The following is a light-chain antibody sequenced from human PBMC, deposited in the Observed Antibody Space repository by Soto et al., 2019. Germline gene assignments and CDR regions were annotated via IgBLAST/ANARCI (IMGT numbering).Light chain of an antibody. CDR3: SSYTSGSTRV. CDR2: EVS. Sequence: QSVLTQPASVSGSPGQSITISCTGTSSDVGGYNYVSWYQQHPGKAPKLMIYEVSNRPSGVSNRFSGSKSGNTASLTISGLKAEDEADYYCSSYTSGSTRVFGGGTKVTVL. V-gene: IGLV2-14*01. CDR1: SSDVGGYNY. J-gene: IGLJ3*02.